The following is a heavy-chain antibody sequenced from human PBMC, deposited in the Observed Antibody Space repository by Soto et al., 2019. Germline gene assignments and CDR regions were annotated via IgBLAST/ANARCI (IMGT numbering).Heavy chain of an antibody. Sequence: SETLSLTCSVSGGSISSGDYYWNWIRQPPGKGLEWIGHIYYSGSTYYNSSLKSRVTISVDTSKNQFSLKLSSVTAADTAVYYCARGTAAGRYFDYWGQGTLVTV. J-gene: IGHJ4*02. V-gene: IGHV4-30-4*01. D-gene: IGHD3-10*01. CDR1: GGSISSGDYY. CDR3: ARGTAAGRYFDY. CDR2: IYYSGST.